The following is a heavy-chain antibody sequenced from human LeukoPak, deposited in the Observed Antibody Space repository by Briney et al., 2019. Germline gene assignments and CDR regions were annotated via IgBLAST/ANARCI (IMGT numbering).Heavy chain of an antibody. V-gene: IGHV3-43*02. J-gene: IGHJ6*03. CDR2: ISGDGGST. CDR3: AKDLSPSYYYYMDV. CDR1: GFTFNDYY. Sequence: GGSLRLSCATSGFTFNDYYMSWIRQAPGKGLEWVSLISGDGGSTYYADSVKGRFIISRDNSKDSLYLQMNSLRTEDTALYYCAKDLSPSYYYYMDVWGKGTTVTVSS.